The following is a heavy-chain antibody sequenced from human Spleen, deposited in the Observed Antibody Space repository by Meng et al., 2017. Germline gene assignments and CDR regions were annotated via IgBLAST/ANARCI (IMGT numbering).Heavy chain of an antibody. V-gene: IGHV3-7*01. J-gene: IGHJ4*02. CDR1: GFTFSSYW. D-gene: IGHD6-13*01. CDR2: IKQDGSEK. Sequence: GESLKISCAASGFTFSSYWMSWVRQAPGKGLEWVANIKQDGSEKYYVDSVKGRFTISRDNAKNSLYLQMNSLRAEDTAVYYCARVDSRSQSEDYWGQGTLVTVSS. CDR3: ARVDSRSQSEDY.